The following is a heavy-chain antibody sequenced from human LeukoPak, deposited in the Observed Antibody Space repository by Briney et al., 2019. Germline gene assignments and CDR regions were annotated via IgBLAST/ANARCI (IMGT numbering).Heavy chain of an antibody. CDR3: ARDYSYYGSGSYEDLFDY. D-gene: IGHD3-10*01. CDR1: GYTFTSYG. Sequence: ASVKVSCKASGYTFTSYGISWVRQAPGQGLEWMGSISAYNGNTNYAQKLQGRVTMTTDTSTSTAYMELRSLRSDDTAVYYCARDYSYYGSGSYEDLFDYWGQGTLITVSS. J-gene: IGHJ4*02. CDR2: ISAYNGNT. V-gene: IGHV1-18*01.